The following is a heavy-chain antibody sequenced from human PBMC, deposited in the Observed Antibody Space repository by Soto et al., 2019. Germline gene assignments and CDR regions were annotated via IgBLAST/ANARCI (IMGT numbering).Heavy chain of an antibody. CDR1: GGSISSYY. V-gene: IGHV4-59*01. CDR2: IYYSGST. D-gene: IGHD3-22*01. J-gene: IGHJ4*02. Sequence: PSETLSLTCTVSGGSISSYYWSWIRQPPGKGLEWIGYIYYSGSTNYNPSLESRVTISVDTSKNQFSLKLSSVTAADTAVYYCAGRASRYYYDSSGYFDYWGQGTLVTVSS. CDR3: AGRASRYYYDSSGYFDY.